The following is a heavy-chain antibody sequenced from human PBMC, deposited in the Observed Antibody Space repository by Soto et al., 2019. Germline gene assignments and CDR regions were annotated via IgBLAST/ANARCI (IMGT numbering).Heavy chain of an antibody. Sequence: SETLSLTCTVSGGSISSYYLSWIRQPPGKGLEWIGYIYYSGSTNYNPSLKSRVTISVDTSKNQFSLKLSSVTAADTAVYYCARLPGYDILTGFPDPYYYYYMDVWGKGTTVTVSS. J-gene: IGHJ6*03. V-gene: IGHV4-59*01. CDR2: IYYSGST. CDR3: ARLPGYDILTGFPDPYYYYYMDV. CDR1: GGSISSYY. D-gene: IGHD3-9*01.